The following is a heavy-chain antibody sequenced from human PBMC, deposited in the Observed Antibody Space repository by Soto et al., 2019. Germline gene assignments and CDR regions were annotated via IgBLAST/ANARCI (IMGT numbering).Heavy chain of an antibody. CDR3: ARDLHDYVSFRFDP. D-gene: IGHD3-16*01. CDR2: TSRSSSYI. Sequence: GGSLRLSCAASRFTFSSYNMNWVRQAPGKGLEWVSSTSRSSSYIYYADSVKGRFTISRDNAKNSLYLQMNSLRAEDTAVYYCARDLHDYVSFRFDPWGQGTLVTVSS. V-gene: IGHV3-21*01. CDR1: RFTFSSYN. J-gene: IGHJ5*02.